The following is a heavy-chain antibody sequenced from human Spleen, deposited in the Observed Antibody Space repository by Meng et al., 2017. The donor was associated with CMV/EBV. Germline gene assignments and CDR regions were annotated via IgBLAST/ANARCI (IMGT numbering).Heavy chain of an antibody. D-gene: IGHD1/OR15-1a*01. Sequence: GESLKISCAASGFTFSNAWMSWVRQAPGKGLEWVGRIKSKTDGGTTDYAAPVKGRFTISRDDSKNTLYLQMNSLRAEDTAVYYCTKEAPYNWNTFDIWGQGTMVTVSS. CDR1: GFTFSNAW. CDR3: TKEAPYNWNTFDI. V-gene: IGHV3-15*01. J-gene: IGHJ3*02. CDR2: IKSKTDGGTT.